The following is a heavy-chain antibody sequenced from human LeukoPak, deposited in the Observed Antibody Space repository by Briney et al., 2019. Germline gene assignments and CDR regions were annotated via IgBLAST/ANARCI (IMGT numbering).Heavy chain of an antibody. J-gene: IGHJ6*03. Sequence: ASVKVSCKASGYTFTSYAMHWVRQAPGQRLEWMGWINAGNGNTKYSQKFQGRVTITRDTSASTAYMELSSLRSEDTAVYYCASCSSTSCYRGYYYYYMDVWGKGTTVTVSS. V-gene: IGHV1-3*01. CDR3: ASCSSTSCYRGYYYYYMDV. CDR1: GYTFTSYA. D-gene: IGHD2-2*02. CDR2: INAGNGNT.